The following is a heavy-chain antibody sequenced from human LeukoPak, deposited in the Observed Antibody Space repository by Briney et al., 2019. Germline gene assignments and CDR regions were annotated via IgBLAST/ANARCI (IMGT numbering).Heavy chain of an antibody. CDR1: GFTFNSYA. CDR2: ISGSGGDT. D-gene: IGHD1-1*01. V-gene: IGHV3-23*01. CDR3: ARIGLTTGMLPDY. Sequence: GGSLRLSCAASGFTFNSYAMTWVRQAPGKGLEWVSAISGSGGDTEYADSVKGRFTISRDNSKNTLYLQMNSLRAADSALYYCARIGLTTGMLPDYWGQGTLVTVSS. J-gene: IGHJ4*02.